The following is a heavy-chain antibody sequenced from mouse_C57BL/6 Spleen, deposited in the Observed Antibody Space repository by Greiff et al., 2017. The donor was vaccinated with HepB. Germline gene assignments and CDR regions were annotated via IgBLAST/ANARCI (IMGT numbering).Heavy chain of an antibody. Sequence: EVKLMESGGGLVKPGGSLKLSCAASGFTFSDYGMHWVRQAPEKGLEWVAYISSGSSTIYYADTVKGRFTISRDNAKNTLFLQMTSLRSEDTAMYYCARDDYDSGNAMDYWGQGTSVTVSA. V-gene: IGHV5-17*01. CDR3: ARDDYDSGNAMDY. CDR2: ISSGSSTI. D-gene: IGHD2-4*01. J-gene: IGHJ4*01. CDR1: GFTFSDYG.